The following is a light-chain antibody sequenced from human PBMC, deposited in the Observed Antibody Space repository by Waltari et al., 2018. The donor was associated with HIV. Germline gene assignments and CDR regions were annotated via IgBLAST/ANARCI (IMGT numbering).Light chain of an antibody. CDR3: SSYAGPNHLL. J-gene: IGLJ2*01. CDR2: GVN. CDR1: SRDVGAYNF. V-gene: IGLV2-8*01. Sequence: QSALTQPPSASGSPGQSVTFSCPGTSRDVGAYNFFSWYQQHPGQAPKLIIYGVNQRPSGVPDRFSGSKSGNTASLTVSGLQADDEADYYCSSYAGPNHLLFGGGTRLTVL.